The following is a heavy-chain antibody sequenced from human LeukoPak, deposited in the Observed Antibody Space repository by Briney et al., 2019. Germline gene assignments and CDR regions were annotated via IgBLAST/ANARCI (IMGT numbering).Heavy chain of an antibody. CDR3: ARDRSGSFDY. CDR2: IYYSGST. V-gene: IGHV4-59*01. J-gene: IGHJ4*02. CDR1: GGSISSYY. D-gene: IGHD3-22*01. Sequence: SETLSLTCTVSGGSISSYYWSWIRQPPEKGLEWIGYIYYSGSTNYNPSLKSRVTISVDTSKNQFSLKLSSVTAADTAVYYCARDRSGSFDYWGQGTLVTVSS.